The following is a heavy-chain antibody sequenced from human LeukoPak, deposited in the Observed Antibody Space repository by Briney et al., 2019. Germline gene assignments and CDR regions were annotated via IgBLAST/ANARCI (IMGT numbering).Heavy chain of an antibody. J-gene: IGHJ1*01. CDR3: ATAHQFSFQA. V-gene: IGHV3-23*01. Sequence: GGSLRLSCAASVFTFRNYAMSLVPQAPGKGVEGVSLISGSCDTYYADSVKGRFTISRENSKNTMYLPMTSLTAEDTAVYYCATAHQFSFQAWGQGTLVTVSS. D-gene: IGHD2-2*01. CDR1: VFTFRNYA. CDR2: ISGSCDT.